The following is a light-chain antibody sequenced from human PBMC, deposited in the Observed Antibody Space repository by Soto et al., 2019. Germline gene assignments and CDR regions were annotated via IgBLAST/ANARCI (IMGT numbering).Light chain of an antibody. V-gene: IGKV1-5*03. Sequence: DIQMTQSPSTLSASVGDRVTITCRASQSISSWLAWYQQKPGKAPKLLIYKASSLESGVPSRFSGSGSGTEFTVTISSLQTDDCATYYCQQYNSYPWTFGQGTKVEIK. CDR2: KAS. CDR3: QQYNSYPWT. CDR1: QSISSW. J-gene: IGKJ1*01.